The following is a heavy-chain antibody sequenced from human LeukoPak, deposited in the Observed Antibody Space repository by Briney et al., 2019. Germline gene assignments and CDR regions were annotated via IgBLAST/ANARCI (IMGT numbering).Heavy chain of an antibody. V-gene: IGHV3-74*01. D-gene: IGHD2-21*01. CDR1: GFTFSSYW. CDR2: INSDGSST. J-gene: IGHJ2*01. Sequence: LPGGSLRLSCAASGFTFSSYWMHWVRQAPGKGLVWVSRINSDGSSTSYADSVKGRFTISRDNAKNSLYLQMISLRAEDTAVYYCARDRGGARPYWFFDLWGRGTLVTVSS. CDR3: ARDRGGARPYWFFDL.